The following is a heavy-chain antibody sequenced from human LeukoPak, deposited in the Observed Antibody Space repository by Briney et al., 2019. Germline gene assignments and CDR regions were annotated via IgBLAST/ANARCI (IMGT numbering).Heavy chain of an antibody. J-gene: IGHJ4*02. D-gene: IGHD6-19*01. CDR1: GYTFTGYY. CDR2: INPNSGGT. Sequence: ASVTVSCKASGYTFTGYYMHWVRQAPGQGLEWMGWINPNSGGTNYAQKFQGRVTMTRDTSISTAYMELSRLRSDDTAVYYCARVRGSSGWYYYFDYWGQGTLVTVSS. V-gene: IGHV1-2*02. CDR3: ARVRGSSGWYYYFDY.